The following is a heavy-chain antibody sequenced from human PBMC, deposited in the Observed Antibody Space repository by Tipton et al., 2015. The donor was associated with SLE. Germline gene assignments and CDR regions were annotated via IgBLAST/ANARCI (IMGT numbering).Heavy chain of an antibody. Sequence: TLSLTCSVSGGSISSNYWIWIRQPPGKGLEWIGYISYSGGTNYNPSLKSRVTISVDTAKNQFSLKLTSVTAADTAVYYRARGVVTWRGAILGVDVWGQGTTVNVSS. D-gene: IGHD2-21*02. CDR3: ARGVVTWRGAILGVDV. J-gene: IGHJ6*02. CDR2: ISYSGGT. V-gene: IGHV4-59*08. CDR1: GGSISSNY.